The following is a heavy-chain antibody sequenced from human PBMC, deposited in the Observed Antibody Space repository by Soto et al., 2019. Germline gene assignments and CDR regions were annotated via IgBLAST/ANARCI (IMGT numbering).Heavy chain of an antibody. CDR2: IIPIFGTA. CDR1: GGNFSSYA. V-gene: IGHV1-69*01. J-gene: IGHJ2*01. D-gene: IGHD5-12*01. Sequence: QVQLVQSGAEVKKPGSSVKVSCKATGGNFSSYAISWVRQATGQGLEWMGGIIPIFGTANYAQKLQGRVTITADESTSTAYMELSSLRSEDTAVYYCSSYSSTEMATINHFWYFDLWGRGTLVTVSS. CDR3: SSYSSTEMATINHFWYFDL.